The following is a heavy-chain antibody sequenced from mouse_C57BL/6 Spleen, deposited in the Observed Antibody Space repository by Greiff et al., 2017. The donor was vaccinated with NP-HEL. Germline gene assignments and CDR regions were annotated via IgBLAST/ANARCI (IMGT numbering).Heavy chain of an antibody. CDR1: GYTFTDYN. Sequence: VQLQQPGPELVKPGASVKIPCKASGYTFTDYNMDWVKQSPGKSLEWIGDINPNNGGTIYNQKFKGKATLTVDKSSSTAYMERRRLSSEDTADYYCARFDYDNYYYAMDYWGQGTSVTVSS. V-gene: IGHV1-18*01. CDR3: ARFDYDNYYYAMDY. J-gene: IGHJ4*01. D-gene: IGHD2-1*01. CDR2: INPNNGGT.